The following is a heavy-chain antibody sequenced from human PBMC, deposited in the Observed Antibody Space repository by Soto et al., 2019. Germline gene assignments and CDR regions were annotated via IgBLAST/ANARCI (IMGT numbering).Heavy chain of an antibody. CDR3: ARHYDFWSGRAEGALDV. V-gene: IGHV3-11*06. CDR1: GFIFSDYY. CDR2: ISFSSFHT. Sequence: QEQLAESGGGLVKAGGSLRLSCAASGFIFSDYYMSWIRQAPGKGLEWVSYISFSSFHTKYADSVKGRFTISRDNAKKSLYLQMDSLRAEDTAVYYCARHYDFWSGRAEGALDVWGQGTTVTVSS. D-gene: IGHD3-3*01. J-gene: IGHJ6*02.